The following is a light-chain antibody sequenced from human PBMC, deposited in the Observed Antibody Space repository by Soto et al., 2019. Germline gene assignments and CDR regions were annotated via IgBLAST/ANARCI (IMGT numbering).Light chain of an antibody. J-gene: IGLJ3*02. Sequence: SYVLTQPPSVSGAPEQTATITCGGNNVGSKSVHWYQQKPGQAPVVVVYDDSVRPSGIPDRFSGSNSGNTATLTITRVEAGDEADYYCQVWDFNSDHVVFGGGTKVTVL. V-gene: IGLV3-21*02. CDR2: DDS. CDR1: NVGSKS. CDR3: QVWDFNSDHVV.